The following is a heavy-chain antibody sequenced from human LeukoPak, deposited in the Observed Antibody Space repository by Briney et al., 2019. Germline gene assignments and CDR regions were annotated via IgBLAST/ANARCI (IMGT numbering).Heavy chain of an antibody. CDR3: ARAVGYCSDTACYLGY. V-gene: IGHV7-4-1*02. CDR2: INTKTGNP. D-gene: IGHD2-2*01. J-gene: IGHJ4*02. Sequence: GASEKVSCKPSGYTFTNYPLNWVRQAPGQGLEWMGWINTKTGNPTYAQGFTGRFVFSLDTSISTAYLQISSLKAEDTAVYYCARAVGYCSDTACYLGYWGQGTLVTVSS. CDR1: GYTFTNYP.